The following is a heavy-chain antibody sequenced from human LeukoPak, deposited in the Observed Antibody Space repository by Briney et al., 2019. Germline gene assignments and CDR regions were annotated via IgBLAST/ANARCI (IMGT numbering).Heavy chain of an antibody. D-gene: IGHD3-22*01. V-gene: IGHV1-46*01. J-gene: IGHJ3*02. CDR2: INPSGCST. CDR3: ARVYYYDSSGYYSTLYGAFDI. Sequence: GASVKVSCKASGYTFTSYYMHWVRQDPGHGLEWMGIINPSGCSTSYAQKFQGRVTMTRDTSTSTVYMELSSLRSEDTAVYYCARVYYYDSSGYYSTLYGAFDIWGQGTMVTVSS. CDR1: GYTFTSYY.